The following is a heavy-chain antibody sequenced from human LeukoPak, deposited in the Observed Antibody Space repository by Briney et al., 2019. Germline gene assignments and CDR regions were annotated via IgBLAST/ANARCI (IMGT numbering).Heavy chain of an antibody. CDR3: AKSGRNWAYLEY. J-gene: IGHJ4*02. Sequence: GRSLRLSCAVSGFTLSNYGMHWVRQAPGRGLEWVAVIWYDGTNKYYADSVRGRFTISRDSSKNTLYLQMNSLRAEDTAVYYCAKSGRNWAYLEYWGQGTLVTVSA. D-gene: IGHD7-27*01. V-gene: IGHV3-33*06. CDR2: IWYDGTNK. CDR1: GFTLSNYG.